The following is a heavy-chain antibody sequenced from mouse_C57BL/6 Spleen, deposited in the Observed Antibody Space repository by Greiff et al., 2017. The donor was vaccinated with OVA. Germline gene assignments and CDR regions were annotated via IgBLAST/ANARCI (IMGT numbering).Heavy chain of an antibody. CDR3: ARESYGAMDY. D-gene: IGHD1-1*01. Sequence: QVHVKQSGAELVRPGTSVKVSCKASGYAFTNYLIEWVKQRPGQGLEWLGVINPGSGGTNYNEKFTGKATLTADKYSSTAYMQLSSLTAEDAAVYFGARESYGAMDYWGQGTSVTVSS. V-gene: IGHV1-54*01. CDR1: GYAFTNYL. CDR2: INPGSGGT. J-gene: IGHJ4*01.